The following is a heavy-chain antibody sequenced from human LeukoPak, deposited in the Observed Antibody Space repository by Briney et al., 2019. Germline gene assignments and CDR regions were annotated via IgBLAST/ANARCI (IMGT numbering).Heavy chain of an antibody. CDR2: IDPGDSDT. D-gene: IGHD3-22*01. Sequence: GESLKISCKGSGYSFTSYWIAWVRQMPGKGLEWMGIIDPGDSDTRYSPSFQGQVTISADKSISTAYLQWSSLKASDTAMYYCARAYYYDSSGYLYYFDYWGQGTLVTVSS. CDR1: GYSFTSYW. V-gene: IGHV5-51*01. CDR3: ARAYYYDSSGYLYYFDY. J-gene: IGHJ4*02.